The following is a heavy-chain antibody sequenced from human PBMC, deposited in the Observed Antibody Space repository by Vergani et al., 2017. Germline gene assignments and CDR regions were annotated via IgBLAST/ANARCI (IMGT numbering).Heavy chain of an antibody. Sequence: EVQLVESGGGLVKPGGSLRLSCAASGFTFSSYWMSWVRQAPGKGLEWVANIKQDGSEKYYVDSVKGRFTISRDNAKNSLYLQMNSLRAEDTAVYYCAREEEGYCSGGSCYGVDYWGQGTLVTVSS. CDR2: IKQDGSEK. CDR3: AREEEGYCSGGSCYGVDY. CDR1: GFTFSSYW. J-gene: IGHJ4*02. D-gene: IGHD2-15*01. V-gene: IGHV3-7*03.